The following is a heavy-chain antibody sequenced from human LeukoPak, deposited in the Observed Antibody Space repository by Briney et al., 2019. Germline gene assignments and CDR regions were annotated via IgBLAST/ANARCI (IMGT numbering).Heavy chain of an antibody. D-gene: IGHD3-3*01. CDR2: ISGSGGST. Sequence: PGGSLRLSCAASGFTFSSYAMSWVRQAPGKGPEWVSAISGSGGSTYYADSVKGRFTISRDNSKNTLYLQMNSLRAEDTAVYYCAKGERYDFWSGTPNWYFDLWGRGTLVTVSS. J-gene: IGHJ2*01. CDR1: GFTFSSYA. CDR3: AKGERYDFWSGTPNWYFDL. V-gene: IGHV3-23*01.